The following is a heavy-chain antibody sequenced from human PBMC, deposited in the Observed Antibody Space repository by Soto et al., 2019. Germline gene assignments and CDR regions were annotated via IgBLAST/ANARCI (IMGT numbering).Heavy chain of an antibody. D-gene: IGHD3-9*01. CDR1: GYTFTSYY. V-gene: IGHV1-46*03. Sequence: ASVKVSCKASGYTFTSYYMHWVRQAPGQGLEWMGIINPSGGSTSYAQKFQGRVTMTRDTSTSTVYMELNSLKTEDTAVYYCTRDQYYDILTGYYGYYYSVMDVWGQGTTVTVSS. CDR2: INPSGGST. CDR3: TRDQYYDILTGYYGYYYSVMDV. J-gene: IGHJ6*02.